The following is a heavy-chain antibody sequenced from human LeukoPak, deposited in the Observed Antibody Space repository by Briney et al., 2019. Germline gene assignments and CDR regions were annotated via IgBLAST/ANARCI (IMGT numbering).Heavy chain of an antibody. CDR3: ARGEGRDLDY. J-gene: IGHJ4*02. V-gene: IGHV4-34*01. CDR1: GGSFTGYY. Sequence: SETLSLTCVVYGGSFTGYYWTWIRQPPGKGLEWIGDINHSGSTNYNPSLKSRVTISVDTSKNHFSLKLSSVTAADTAVYCCARGEGRDLDYWGQGTLVTVSS. CDR2: INHSGST.